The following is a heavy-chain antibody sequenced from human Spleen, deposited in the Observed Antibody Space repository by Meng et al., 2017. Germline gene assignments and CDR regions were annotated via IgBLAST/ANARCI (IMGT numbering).Heavy chain of an antibody. V-gene: IGHV3-53*01. J-gene: IGHJ6*02. Sequence: GGSLRLSCAASGFTVNNNYMNWVRQAPGRGLEWVSVIYSGGSTSYADSVRGRFTISRDDSKNTLYLQMNSLKTEDAAVYYCMADASTVAPHYYYGMDIWGQGTTVTVSS. CDR3: MADASTVAPHYYYGMDI. CDR2: IYSGGST. CDR1: GFTVNNNY. D-gene: IGHD4-23*01.